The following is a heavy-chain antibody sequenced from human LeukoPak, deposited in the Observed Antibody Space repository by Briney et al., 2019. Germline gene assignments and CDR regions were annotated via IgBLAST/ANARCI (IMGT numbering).Heavy chain of an antibody. V-gene: IGHV3-53*01. D-gene: IGHD6-19*01. Sequence: GGSLRLSCVVSGFTVSGDYISWFRQAPGKGLEWVSVLYYGVSTFYKDSVKGRFTTSGDNSKNTLYLQMNSLRAEDTAVYYCAKDLHPQKIAVAGFDYWGQGTLVTVSS. CDR1: GFTVSGDY. CDR3: AKDLHPQKIAVAGFDY. J-gene: IGHJ4*02. CDR2: LYYGVST.